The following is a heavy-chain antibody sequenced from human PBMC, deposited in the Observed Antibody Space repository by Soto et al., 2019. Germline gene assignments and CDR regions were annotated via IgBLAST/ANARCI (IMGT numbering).Heavy chain of an antibody. J-gene: IGHJ4*02. Sequence: GGSLRLSCAASGFTFSNYAMSWVRQAPGKGLEWVSGISGSGGSTYYADSVKGRFTISRDNSKNTLYLQMNSLRAEDTAVYYCATRSSGWYFDYWGQGTLVTVSS. CDR2: ISGSGGST. CDR3: ATRSSGWYFDY. CDR1: GFTFSNYA. V-gene: IGHV3-23*01. D-gene: IGHD6-19*01.